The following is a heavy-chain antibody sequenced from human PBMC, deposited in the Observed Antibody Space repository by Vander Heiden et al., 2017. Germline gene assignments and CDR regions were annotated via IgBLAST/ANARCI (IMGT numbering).Heavy chain of an antibody. CDR1: GFIFSNYA. D-gene: IGHD2-8*01. Sequence: EVQLLESGGGLVQPGGPLTLSCAASGFIFSNYAMSWVRQAPGKGLEWVSTVSNRNGNTYYADSVKGRFTISRDNSKSTFYLQMNSLRAEDTAIYYCARRNLNWNDIEKVYVTGSFDPWGQGTQVIVS. V-gene: IGHV3-23*01. J-gene: IGHJ5*02. CDR3: ARRNLNWNDIEKVYVTGSFDP. CDR2: VSNRNGNT.